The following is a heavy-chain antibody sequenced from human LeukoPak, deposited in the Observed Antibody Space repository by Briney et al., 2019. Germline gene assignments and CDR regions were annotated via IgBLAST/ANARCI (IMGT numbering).Heavy chain of an antibody. CDR1: GGSFSGYY. J-gene: IGHJ4*02. D-gene: IGHD3-22*01. CDR2: INHSGST. Sequence: SETLSLTCAVYGGSFSGYYWSWIRQPPGKGLECIGEINHSGSTNYNQSLRSRVTISVDTSKNQFSLKLSSVTAADTAVYYCARGPKTYYYDSSGYYYVYWGQGTLVTVSS. CDR3: ARGPKTYYYDSSGYYYVY. V-gene: IGHV4-34*01.